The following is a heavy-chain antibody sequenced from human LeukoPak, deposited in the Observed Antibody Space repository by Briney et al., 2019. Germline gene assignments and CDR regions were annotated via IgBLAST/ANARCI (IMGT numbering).Heavy chain of an antibody. CDR3: ARGNGAGSYYTYSSFDY. CDR2: MSYSGSG. Sequence: PAETLSLTCTVSGGSIRNYYWGRIRQPPGKRLEWIGYMSYSGSGNYNPSLKSRVTISVDTSKNQISLKLSSVTAADTALYYCARGNGAGSYYTYSSFDYWGQGILVTASS. V-gene: IGHV4-59*01. J-gene: IGHJ4*02. D-gene: IGHD3-10*01. CDR1: GGSIRNYY.